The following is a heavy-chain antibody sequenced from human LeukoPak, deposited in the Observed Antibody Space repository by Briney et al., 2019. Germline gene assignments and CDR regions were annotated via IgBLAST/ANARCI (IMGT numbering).Heavy chain of an antibody. J-gene: IGHJ4*02. V-gene: IGHV5-51*01. D-gene: IGHD2-15*01. CDR2: IYPGDSDT. CDR3: ARVARSEGHFDY. Sequence: GGSLRLSCAASGFTFSSYAMSWVRQMPGKGLEWMGIIYPGDSDTRYSPSFQGQVTISADKSISTAYLQWSSLKASDTAMYYCARVARSEGHFDYCGQGTLVTVAS. CDR1: GFTFSSYA.